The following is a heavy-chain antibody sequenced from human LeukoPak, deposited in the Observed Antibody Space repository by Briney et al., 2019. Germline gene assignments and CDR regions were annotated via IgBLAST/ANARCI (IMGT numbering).Heavy chain of an antibody. CDR2: ISSSSSYI. Sequence: PGGSLRLSCAASGFTFSSYSMNWVRQARGKGLEWVSSISSSSSYIYYADSVKGRFTISRDNAKNSLYLQMNSLRAEDTAVYYCARASRGIAAAGYWFDPWGQGTLVTVSS. V-gene: IGHV3-21*01. CDR1: GFTFSSYS. D-gene: IGHD6-13*01. J-gene: IGHJ5*02. CDR3: ARASRGIAAAGYWFDP.